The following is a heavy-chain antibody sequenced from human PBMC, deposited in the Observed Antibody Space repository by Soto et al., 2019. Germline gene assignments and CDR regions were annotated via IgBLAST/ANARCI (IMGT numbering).Heavy chain of an antibody. V-gene: IGHV3-49*04. CDR1: GFNFNEHA. D-gene: IGHD2-2*01. CDR2: IRSKRYGGTA. CDR3: TRLPPHPRPAFDS. Sequence: GGSLRLSCATSGFNFNEHAVSWVRQAPGKGLEWVGFIRSKRYGGTAEYAASVKGRISISRDDSNSIAYLDLYSLITEDSGVYYCTRLPPHPRPAFDSWGQRTLVTVSS. J-gene: IGHJ4*02.